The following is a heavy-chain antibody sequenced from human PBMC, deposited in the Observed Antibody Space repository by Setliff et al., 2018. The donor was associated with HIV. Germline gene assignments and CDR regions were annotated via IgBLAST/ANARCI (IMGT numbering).Heavy chain of an antibody. D-gene: IGHD4-17*01. CDR1: GFNFTNYY. CDR2: INASGDKT. V-gene: IGHV1-46*01. J-gene: IGHJ4*02. CDR3: ARVARASVTTPFDY. Sequence: ASVKVSCKASGFNFTNYYIHWVRQAPGEGLEWVGVINASGDKTNYAQKFQGRLIITKDTSTSTVYMELSSLRSDDTAVYYCARVARASVTTPFDYWGQGTLVTVSS.